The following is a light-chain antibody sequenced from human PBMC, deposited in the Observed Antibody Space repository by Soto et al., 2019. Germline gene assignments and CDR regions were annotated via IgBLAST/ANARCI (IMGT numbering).Light chain of an antibody. Sequence: EILLTQSPATLSVSAGERATLSCGASQSVRSDLAWYQHKPGQAPRLLIYGASTRAAGIPDRFSGSGSGTDFTLTITRLAPEDSEVYFCQQYTGQPTTFGQGTRLEIK. J-gene: IGKJ5*01. CDR1: QSVRSD. CDR2: GAS. CDR3: QQYTGQPTT. V-gene: IGKV3-20*01.